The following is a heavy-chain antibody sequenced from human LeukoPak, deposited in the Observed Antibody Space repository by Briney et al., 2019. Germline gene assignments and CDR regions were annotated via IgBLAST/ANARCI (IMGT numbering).Heavy chain of an antibody. CDR1: GYTFTSYD. J-gene: IGHJ4*02. V-gene: IGHV1-8*01. Sequence: ASVKVSCKASGYTFTSYDINWVRQATGQGLEWMGWMNPNSGNTGYAQKFQGRVTMTRNTSISTAYMELSSLRSEDTAVYYCARDVSLDFWSGSSFDYWGQGTLVTVSS. CDR3: ARDVSLDFWSGSSFDY. D-gene: IGHD3-3*01. CDR2: MNPNSGNT.